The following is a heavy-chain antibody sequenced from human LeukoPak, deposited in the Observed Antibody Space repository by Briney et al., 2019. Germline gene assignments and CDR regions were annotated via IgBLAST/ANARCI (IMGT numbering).Heavy chain of an antibody. J-gene: IGHJ4*02. V-gene: IGHV3-23*01. CDR2: IGSSGADT. Sequence: GGSLRLSCTAPGITLSSYAMSWFRQAPGKGLEWVSTIGSSGADTYYADSVKGRFTISKDNSKNTLQMSSLRVEDTGVYYCVKQPGGDYGDSDCWGQGTLVTVSP. CDR1: GITLSSYA. D-gene: IGHD4/OR15-4a*01. CDR3: VKQPGGDYGDSDC.